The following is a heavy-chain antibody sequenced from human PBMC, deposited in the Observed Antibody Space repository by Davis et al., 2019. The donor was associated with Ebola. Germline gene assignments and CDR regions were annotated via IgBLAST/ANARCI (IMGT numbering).Heavy chain of an antibody. CDR2: IIPIFGTA. CDR1: GYTFTSYD. D-gene: IGHD2-8*02. CDR3: ARGRVVLVVYAIRYYGMDV. Sequence: SVKVSCKASGYTFTSYDISWVRQAPGQGLEWMGGIIPIFGTANYAQKFQGRVTITADESTSTAYMELSSLRSEDTAVYYCARGRVVLVVYAIRYYGMDVWGQGTTVTVSS. J-gene: IGHJ6*02. V-gene: IGHV1-69*13.